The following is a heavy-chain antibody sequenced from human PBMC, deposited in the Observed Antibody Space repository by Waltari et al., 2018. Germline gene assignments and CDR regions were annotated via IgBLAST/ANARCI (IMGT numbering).Heavy chain of an antibody. J-gene: IGHJ6*02. V-gene: IGHV4-39*05. CDR3: ANLHSNSYYYGMDI. CDR1: GGSISSPSYY. Sequence: QLQESGPGLVKPSETPSLTCAVSGGSISSPSYYCAWIRQPPGKGLQWVGTIDYIGITHHNPSLGSRVTMSIDTFQNQFSLELSSVTAADTAVYYCANLHSNSYYYGMDIWGHGTAVAVSS. D-gene: IGHD6-13*01. CDR2: IDYIGIT.